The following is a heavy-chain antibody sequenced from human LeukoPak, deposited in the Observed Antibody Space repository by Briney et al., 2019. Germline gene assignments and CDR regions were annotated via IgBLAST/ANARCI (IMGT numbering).Heavy chain of an antibody. CDR1: RYTFTSYY. V-gene: IGHV1-46*01. D-gene: IGHD2-15*01. CDR3: PRANCSGGARPIWFYP. J-gene: IGHJ5*02. Sequence: ASVKVSCVASRYTFTSYYMHWVRQAPGQGLEWMGIINPSGGTTGYAQKFQGRVTMTRDTSTSTVYMELSSLRADDTAVYYCPRANCSGGARPIWFYPWRQGTLLTVSS. CDR2: INPSGGTT.